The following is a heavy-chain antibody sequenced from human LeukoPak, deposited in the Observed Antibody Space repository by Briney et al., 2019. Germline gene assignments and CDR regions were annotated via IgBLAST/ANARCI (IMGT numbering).Heavy chain of an antibody. Sequence: SETLSLTCPVYGGSFNGYYWSCIRQPPGKGLEWIGEINHSGSTNYNPSLKSRVTISVDTSKNQFSLKLSSVTAADTAVYYCSPLVATIGYSWFDPWGQGTLVTVSS. CDR1: GGSFNGYY. CDR2: INHSGST. D-gene: IGHD5-12*01. J-gene: IGHJ5*02. V-gene: IGHV4-34*01. CDR3: SPLVATIGYSWFDP.